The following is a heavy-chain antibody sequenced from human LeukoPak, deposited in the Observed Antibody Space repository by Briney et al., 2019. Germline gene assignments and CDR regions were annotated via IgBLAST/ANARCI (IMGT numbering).Heavy chain of an antibody. D-gene: IGHD3-3*01. CDR2: IRYDGSNK. J-gene: IGHJ5*02. CDR1: GFTFSSYG. V-gene: IGHV3-30*02. Sequence: GGSLRLSCAASGFTFSSYGMYWVRQAPGKGLEWLAFIRYDGSNKYYADSVKGRFTISRDNSKNTLYLQMNSLRAEDTAVYYCAKDTTYYDFWSGYSGGNWFDPWGQGTLVTVSS. CDR3: AKDTTYYDFWSGYSGGNWFDP.